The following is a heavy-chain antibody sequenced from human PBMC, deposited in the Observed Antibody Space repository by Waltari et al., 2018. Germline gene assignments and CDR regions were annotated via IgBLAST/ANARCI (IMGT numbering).Heavy chain of an antibody. Sequence: QLQLQESGPGLVKPSETLSLTCTFSGGSISSSSYYWGWIRQPQGKGLEWIGSIYYSGSTYYNPSLKSRVTISVDTSKNQFSLKLSSVTAADTAVYYCARHGITIFGNYFDYWGQGTLVTVSS. J-gene: IGHJ4*02. CDR1: GGSISSSSYY. D-gene: IGHD3-3*01. CDR2: IYYSGST. CDR3: ARHGITIFGNYFDY. V-gene: IGHV4-39*01.